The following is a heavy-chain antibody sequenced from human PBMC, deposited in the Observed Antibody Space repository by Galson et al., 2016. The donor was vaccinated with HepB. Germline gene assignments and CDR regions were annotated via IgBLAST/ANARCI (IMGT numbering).Heavy chain of an antibody. CDR1: GFTLRSFA. V-gene: IGHV3-66*01. CDR3: VTPMIRGAFDI. J-gene: IGHJ3*02. Sequence: SLRLSCAASGFTLRSFAMNWVRQAPGKGLEWVSIIYTGGETHYVDSVKGRCTISRDSAKNTLDLQMNNLRAEDTAVYYCVTPMIRGAFDIWGRGTMVTVSA. D-gene: IGHD3-16*01. CDR2: IYTGGET.